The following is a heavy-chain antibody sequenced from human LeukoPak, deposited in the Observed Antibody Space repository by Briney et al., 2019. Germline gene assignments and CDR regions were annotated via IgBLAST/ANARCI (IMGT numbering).Heavy chain of an antibody. V-gene: IGHV3-9*01. CDR2: MSWNSCSI. D-gene: IGHD3-10*01. CDR1: GFTLDDYA. Sequence: PGGSLRLSCSASGFTLDDYAMHWVRHAPGKGLEGVSGMSWNSCSIRYADSVKGRFTISRDNAKNSLYLQMNSLRAEDTALYYCASSGSYYRNFDYWGQGTPVTVSS. J-gene: IGHJ4*02. CDR3: ASSGSYYRNFDY.